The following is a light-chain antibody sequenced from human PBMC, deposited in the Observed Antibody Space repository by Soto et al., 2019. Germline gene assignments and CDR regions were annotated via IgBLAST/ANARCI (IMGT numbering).Light chain of an antibody. J-gene: IGKJ1*01. V-gene: IGKV3-20*01. CDR1: QSVSNSY. CDR3: QQYGSSGT. CDR2: GAS. Sequence: EIVLTQSPGTLSLSPGERATLSCRASQSVSNSYLAWYQQKPGQAPRLLIYGASSRATGIPDRFSGSGSGTDFTLTISRLEPEDFAVYYCQQYGSSGTFSQGTKVEIK.